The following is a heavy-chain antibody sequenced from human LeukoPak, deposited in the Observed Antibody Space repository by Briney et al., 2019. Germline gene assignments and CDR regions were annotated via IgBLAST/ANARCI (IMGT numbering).Heavy chain of an antibody. CDR1: GYTFTSYG. V-gene: IGHV1-18*01. Sequence: ESSVKVSCKASGYTFTSYGISWVGQAPGQGREGMGWISAYNGKTNYAQKLQGRVTMTTDTSTSTAYMELRSLRSDDTAVYYCARISPMWYYYDSSGRMGAFDIWGQGTMVTVSS. D-gene: IGHD3-22*01. CDR3: ARISPMWYYYDSSGRMGAFDI. CDR2: ISAYNGKT. J-gene: IGHJ3*02.